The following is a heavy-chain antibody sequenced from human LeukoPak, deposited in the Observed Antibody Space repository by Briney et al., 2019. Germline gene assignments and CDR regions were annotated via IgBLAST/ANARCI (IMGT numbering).Heavy chain of an antibody. CDR3: ARSMGSYGLDAFHI. CDR2: IYYSGST. D-gene: IGHD3-16*01. CDR1: GGSISSGGYY. J-gene: IGHJ3*02. V-gene: IGHV4-31*03. Sequence: TSQTLSLTCTVSGGSISSGGYYWSWIRQHPGKGLEWIGYIYYSGSTYYNPSLKSRVTISVDTSKNQFSLKLSSVTAADTAVYYCARSMGSYGLDAFHIWGQGTMVTVSS.